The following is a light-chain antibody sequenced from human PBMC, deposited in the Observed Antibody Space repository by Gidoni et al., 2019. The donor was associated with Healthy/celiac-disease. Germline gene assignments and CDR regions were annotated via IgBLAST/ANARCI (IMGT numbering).Light chain of an antibody. CDR2: AAS. Sequence: IQITQSPSSLSASVGDRVTIPCRASQSISRYLNWYQQKPWKAPKLLIYAASSLQSGVPSRVSGSGSGTDFNLTISSMQPEDFATYYYQQSYSTPREYTFGQGTKLEIK. CDR1: QSISRY. V-gene: IGKV1-39*01. CDR3: QQSYSTPREYT. J-gene: IGKJ2*01.